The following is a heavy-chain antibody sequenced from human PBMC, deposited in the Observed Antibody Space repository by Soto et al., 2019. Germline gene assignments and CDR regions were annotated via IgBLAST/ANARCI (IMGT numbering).Heavy chain of an antibody. Sequence: GGSLRLSCAASGFTFSDHFMTWIRQAPGKGLEWISYISGGSTFYADSVKGLFTISRDNSKNTLFLQMNSLRAEDTAVYFCATYTSLDYWGQGTLVTVSS. V-gene: IGHV3-11*03. J-gene: IGHJ4*02. CDR2: ISGGST. CDR3: ATYTSLDY. CDR1: GFTFSDHF. D-gene: IGHD2-2*02.